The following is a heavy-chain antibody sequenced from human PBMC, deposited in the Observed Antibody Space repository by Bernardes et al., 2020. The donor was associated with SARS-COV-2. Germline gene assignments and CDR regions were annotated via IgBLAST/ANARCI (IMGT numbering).Heavy chain of an antibody. CDR2: IHYDGSNN. CDR1: GFTFSIYG. V-gene: IGHV3-30*02. D-gene: IGHD3-9*01. Sequence: GGSLSPPCPAPGFTFSIYGIHWVRQVPGKGLGGVAVIHYDGSNNIYEAPVKGRFTISRDNSKNTPYLQMNSLRAEDTAVYYCAKGFADILTGYFDYWGQGTLDTVSS. CDR3: AKGFADILTGYFDY. J-gene: IGHJ4*02.